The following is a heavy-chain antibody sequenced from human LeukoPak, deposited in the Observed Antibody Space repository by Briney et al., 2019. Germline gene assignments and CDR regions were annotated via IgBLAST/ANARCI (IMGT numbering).Heavy chain of an antibody. CDR1: GGSISSYY. V-gene: IGHV4-4*07. Sequence: SETLSLTCTVSGGSISSYYWSWIRQPAGKGLEWIGHIYSSGSTNYNPSLKSRVTMSVDTSKNQFSLKLRSVTAADTAVYYCASSGLTSVAFDYWGQGTLVTVSS. CDR3: ASSGLTSVAFDY. CDR2: IYSSGST. J-gene: IGHJ4*02. D-gene: IGHD6-19*01.